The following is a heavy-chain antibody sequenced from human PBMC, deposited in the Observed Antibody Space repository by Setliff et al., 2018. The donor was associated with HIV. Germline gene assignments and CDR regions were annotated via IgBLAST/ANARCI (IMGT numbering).Heavy chain of an antibody. CDR3: AKDSPGYSSGWYEGVS. V-gene: IGHV3-23*01. CDR2: ISISGGST. CDR1: GFTFSSYA. D-gene: IGHD6-19*01. J-gene: IGHJ5*02. Sequence: ETLSLSCAASGFTFSSYAMSWVRQAPGKGLEWVSGISISGGSTYYADSVKGRFTISRDNSKNTLYLQMSSLRAEETAVYYCAKDSPGYSSGWYEGVSWGQGTLVTVSS.